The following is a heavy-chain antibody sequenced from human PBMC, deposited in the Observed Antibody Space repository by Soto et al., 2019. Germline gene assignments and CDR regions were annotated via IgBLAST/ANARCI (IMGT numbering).Heavy chain of an antibody. CDR1: GFTFSIYG. V-gene: IGHV3-30*18. CDR3: AKDSGRGSADYYFDF. Sequence: PGGSLRLSCAASGFTFSIYGMHWVRQAPGKGLEWVAVISYDGYDKKYAGSVQGRFNISRDNSKNTLYLQMNSLGAEDSAVYYCAKDSGRGSADYYFDFWGQGTLVTVSS. CDR2: ISYDGYDK. J-gene: IGHJ4*02. D-gene: IGHD3-10*01.